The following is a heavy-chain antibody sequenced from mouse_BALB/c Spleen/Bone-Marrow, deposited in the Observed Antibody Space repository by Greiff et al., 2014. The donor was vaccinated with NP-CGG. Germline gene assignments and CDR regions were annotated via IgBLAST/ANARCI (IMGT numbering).Heavy chain of an antibody. CDR2: IWAGGST. J-gene: IGHJ2*01. CDR1: GFSLTSYG. Sequence: VQHQESGPGLVAPSQSLSITCTVSGFSLTSYGVHWVRQPPGKGLEWLGVIWAGGSTDYNSALMSRLSISKDNSKSQVFLKMNSPQTDDTAMYYCARYYYGFLDYWGQGTTLTVSS. CDR3: ARYYYGFLDY. V-gene: IGHV2-9*02. D-gene: IGHD1-2*01.